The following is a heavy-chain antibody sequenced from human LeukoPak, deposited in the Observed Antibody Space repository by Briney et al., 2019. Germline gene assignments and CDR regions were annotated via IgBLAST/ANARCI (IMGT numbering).Heavy chain of an antibody. J-gene: IGHJ5*02. V-gene: IGHV1-18*01. CDR1: GYTFTSYG. Sequence: SVKVSCKASGYTFTSYGISWVRQAPGQGLEWMGWISAYNGNTNYAQKLQGRVTMTTDTSTSTAYMELRSLRSDDTAVYYCARDLGSGWFNGWFDPWGQGTLVTVSS. D-gene: IGHD6-19*01. CDR3: ARDLGSGWFNGWFDP. CDR2: ISAYNGNT.